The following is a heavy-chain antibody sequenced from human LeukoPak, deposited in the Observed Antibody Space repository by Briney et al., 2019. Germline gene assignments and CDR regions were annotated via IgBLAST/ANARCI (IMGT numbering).Heavy chain of an antibody. V-gene: IGHV3-23*01. CDR3: AKPKGVYDILTGFDY. D-gene: IGHD3-9*01. J-gene: IGHJ4*02. CDR2: ISGSGVST. CDR1: GFAFSSYA. Sequence: PGGSLRLSCAASGFAFSSYAMSWVRQAPGKGLGWVSAISGSGVSTYYADSVKGRFTISRDNSKNTLYLQMNSLRAEDTAVYYCAKPKGVYDILTGFDYWGQGTLVTVSS.